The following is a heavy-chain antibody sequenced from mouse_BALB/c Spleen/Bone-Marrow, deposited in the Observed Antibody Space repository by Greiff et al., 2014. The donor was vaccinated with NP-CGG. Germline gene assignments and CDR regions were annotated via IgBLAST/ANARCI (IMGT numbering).Heavy chain of an antibody. CDR3: ARSGKVRNAMDY. CDR2: ISNYYGDA. D-gene: IGHD2-14*01. Sequence: VQGVESGAELVRPGVSVKISCKGSGYTFTDYAMHWVKQSHAKSLEWIGLISNYYGDASYNQKFKGKATMTVDKSSSTAYMELARLTSEDSAIYYCARSGKVRNAMDYRGQGTSVTVS. J-gene: IGHJ4*01. V-gene: IGHV1S137*01. CDR1: GYTFTDYA.